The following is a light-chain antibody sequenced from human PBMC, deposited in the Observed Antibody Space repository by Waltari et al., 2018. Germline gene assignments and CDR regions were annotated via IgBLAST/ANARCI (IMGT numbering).Light chain of an antibody. Sequence: EIVMTQSPATLSMSPGERATLSCRASQSVGNRLAWYQQKPGQSPRLLIYGASTRATGIPARFSGSGSGTEFTLTISSLQSEDFALYYCQQYNSYPVTFGQGTRVEIK. CDR3: QQYNSYPVT. CDR2: GAS. CDR1: QSVGNR. J-gene: IGKJ5*01. V-gene: IGKV3-15*01.